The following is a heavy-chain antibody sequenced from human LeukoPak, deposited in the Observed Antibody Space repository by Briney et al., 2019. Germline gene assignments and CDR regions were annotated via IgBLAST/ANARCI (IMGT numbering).Heavy chain of an antibody. CDR2: MYSGGST. CDR3: ARGLVGATPH. Sequence: LPGGSLRLSCAASGFTVRSDYMSWVRQAPGKGLEWVSGMYSGGSTYYADSVKGRFTISRDNSKNTLYLQMNTLRADDTAVYYCARGLVGATPHWGQGTLVTVSS. V-gene: IGHV3-53*01. CDR1: GFTVRSDY. D-gene: IGHD1-26*01. J-gene: IGHJ4*02.